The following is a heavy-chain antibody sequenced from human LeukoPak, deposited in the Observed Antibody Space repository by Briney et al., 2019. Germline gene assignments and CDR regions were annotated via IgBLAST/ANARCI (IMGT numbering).Heavy chain of an antibody. V-gene: IGHV3-48*03. CDR1: GFMFRSFE. CDR3: ALLAVASDFEY. CDR2: ISSGAITM. J-gene: IGHJ4*02. D-gene: IGHD6-19*01. Sequence: GGSLRLSCAASGFMFRSFEMYWVRQAPGKGLEWIAYISSGAITMYYADSVKGRFTISRDDAKNSLFLQMNSLRAEDTAVYYCALLAVASDFEYWGQGALVTVSS.